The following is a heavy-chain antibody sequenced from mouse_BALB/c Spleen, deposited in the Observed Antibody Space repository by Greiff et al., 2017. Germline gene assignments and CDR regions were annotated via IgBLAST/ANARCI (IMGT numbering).Heavy chain of an antibody. CDR2: IYPGNGDT. CDR3: ARSGGYGSSWGYAMDY. J-gene: IGHJ4*01. D-gene: IGHD1-1*01. V-gene: IGHV1-12*01. CDR1: GYTFTSYN. Sequence: QVQLQQPGAELVKPGASVKMSCKASGYTFTSYNMHWVKQTPGQGLEWIGAIYPGNGDTSYNQKFKGKATLTADKSSSTAYMQLSSLTSEDSAVYYCARSGGYGSSWGYAMDYWGQGTSVTVSS.